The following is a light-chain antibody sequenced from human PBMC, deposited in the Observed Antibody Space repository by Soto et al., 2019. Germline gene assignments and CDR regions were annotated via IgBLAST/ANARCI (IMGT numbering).Light chain of an antibody. CDR1: QSVGSNS. CDR3: QQYGTSPPLT. J-gene: IGKJ4*01. CDR2: GAS. V-gene: IGKV3-20*01. Sequence: EFGLTQSPGTLSLSPGERATLSCRASQSVGSNSLAWYQQKPGQAPRILIYGASTRATGIPDRFSGSGSGTDFTLTISRLEPEDFAVYYCQQYGTSPPLTFGGGTKVEIK.